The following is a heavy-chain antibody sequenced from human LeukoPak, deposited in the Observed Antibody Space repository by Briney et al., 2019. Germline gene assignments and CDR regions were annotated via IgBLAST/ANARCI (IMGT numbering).Heavy chain of an antibody. V-gene: IGHV4-59*01. D-gene: IGHD6-13*01. J-gene: IGHJ4*02. CDR3: ARDPGIAAAEYYFDY. Sequence: SETLALTCTVSGGSISSYYWSWIRQPPGKGLEWIGYIYYNGSTNYNPSLKSRVTISVDTSKNQFSLKLSSVTAADTAVYYCARDPGIAAAEYYFDYWGQGTLVTVSS. CDR1: GGSISSYY. CDR2: IYYNGST.